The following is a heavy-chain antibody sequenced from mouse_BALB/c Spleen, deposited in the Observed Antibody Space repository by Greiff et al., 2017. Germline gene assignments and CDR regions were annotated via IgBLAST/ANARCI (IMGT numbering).Heavy chain of an antibody. CDR1: GFTFSSFG. Sequence: EVQGVESGGGLVQPGGSRKLSCAASGFTFSSFGMHWVRQAPEKGLEWVAYISSGSSTIYYADTVKGRFTISRDNPKNTLFLQMTSLRSEDTAMYYCATYYYGSSSYAMDYWGQGTSVTVSS. V-gene: IGHV5-17*02. D-gene: IGHD1-1*01. CDR2: ISSGSSTI. J-gene: IGHJ4*01. CDR3: ATYYYGSSSYAMDY.